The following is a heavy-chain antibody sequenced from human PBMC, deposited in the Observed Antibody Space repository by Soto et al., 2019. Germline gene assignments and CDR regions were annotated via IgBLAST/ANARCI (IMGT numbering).Heavy chain of an antibody. V-gene: IGHV4-34*01. J-gene: IGHJ5*02. CDR3: ARGGESSNRDNWFDP. D-gene: IGHD4-4*01. CDR2: INHSGGT. CDR1: GGSFSDYY. Sequence: QVQLQQWGAGLLKPSETLSLTCAVFGGSFSDYYWSWIRQPPGKGLEWIGKINHSGGTNYNPSLKSRVTISVDTSKNQFSLKLSSVTAADTAVYFCARGGESSNRDNWFDPWGQGTLVTVSS.